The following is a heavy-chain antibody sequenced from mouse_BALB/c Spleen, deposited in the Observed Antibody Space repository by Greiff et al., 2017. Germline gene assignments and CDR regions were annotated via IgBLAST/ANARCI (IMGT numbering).Heavy chain of an antibody. CDR2: IDPSDSET. CDR3: ARRSSDY. V-gene: IGHV1S127*01. Sequence: VQLQQSGPQLVRPGASVKISCKASGYSFTSYWKHWVKQRPGQGLEWIGMIDPSDSETRLNQKFKDKATLTVDKSSSTAYMQLSSPTSEDSAVYYCARRSSDYWGQGTSVTVSS. CDR1: GYSFTSYW. J-gene: IGHJ4*01.